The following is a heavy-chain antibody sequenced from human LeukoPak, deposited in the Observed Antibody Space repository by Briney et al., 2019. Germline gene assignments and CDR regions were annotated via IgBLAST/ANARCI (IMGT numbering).Heavy chain of an antibody. J-gene: IGHJ4*02. D-gene: IGHD1-26*01. CDR1: GFTFSSYS. Sequence: GGSLRLSCAVSGFTFSSYSMNWVRQAPGKGLEWVSSISSSSSYIYYADSVKGRFTISRDNAKNSLYLQINSLRAEDTAVYYCARDVYSGSYHLFDYWGQGTLVTVSS. CDR2: ISSSSSYI. CDR3: ARDVYSGSYHLFDY. V-gene: IGHV3-21*01.